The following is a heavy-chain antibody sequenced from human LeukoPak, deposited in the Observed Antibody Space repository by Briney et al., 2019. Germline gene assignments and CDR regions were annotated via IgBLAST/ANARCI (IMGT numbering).Heavy chain of an antibody. V-gene: IGHV3-30*02. CDR1: GFTFSSYG. D-gene: IGHD3-22*01. CDR3: AKDTYYDSSGYYRSPIDY. J-gene: IGHJ4*02. CDR2: IRYDGSNK. Sequence: GGSLRLSCAASGFTFSSYGMHWVRQAPGKGLEWVAFIRYDGSNKYYADSVKGRFTISRDNSKNTLYLQMNSLRAEDTAVYYCAKDTYYDSSGYYRSPIDYWGQGTLVTVSS.